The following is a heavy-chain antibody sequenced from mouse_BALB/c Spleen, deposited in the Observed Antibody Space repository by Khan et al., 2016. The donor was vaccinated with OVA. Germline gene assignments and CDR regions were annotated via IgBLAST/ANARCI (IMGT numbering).Heavy chain of an antibody. Sequence: VQLQQSGPELVKPGASVKVSCKASGYAFTSYNIYWVKQSHGKSLEWVGYIVPYNGGTSYNQKFKGKATLTVDKSSTTAYMHLNSLTSEDSAVYYCARGGYGVFAYWGQGTLVTVSA. D-gene: IGHD2-14*01. CDR3: ARGGYGVFAY. V-gene: IGHV1S135*01. CDR1: GYAFTSYN. CDR2: IVPYNGGT. J-gene: IGHJ3*01.